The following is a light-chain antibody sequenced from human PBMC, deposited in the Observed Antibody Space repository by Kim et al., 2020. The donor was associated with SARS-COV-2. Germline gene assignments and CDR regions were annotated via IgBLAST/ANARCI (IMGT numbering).Light chain of an antibody. CDR3: TTWDDRMIWV. Sequence: PGQRVTLSCSGSTSNIGTYTVSWYQQLPGTSPKLLIYRDNQRLSGVPDRFSGSRSGTSASLAISGLQSEDEADYYCTTWDDRMIWVFGGGTQLTVL. V-gene: IGLV1-44*01. CDR1: TSNIGTYT. J-gene: IGLJ3*02. CDR2: RDN.